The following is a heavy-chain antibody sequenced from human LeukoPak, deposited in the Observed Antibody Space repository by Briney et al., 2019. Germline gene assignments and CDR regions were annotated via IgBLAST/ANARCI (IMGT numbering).Heavy chain of an antibody. CDR3: ARTLPTWYYYYGMDV. CDR1: GGSISSSSYY. V-gene: IGHV4-39*01. CDR2: IYYSGST. Sequence: PSETLSLTCTVSGGSISSSSYYWGWIRQPPGKGLEWIGSIYYSGSTYYNPSLKSRVTISVDTSKNQFSLKLSSVTAADTAVYYCARTLPTWYYYYGMDVWGQGTTVTVSS. D-gene: IGHD3-16*01. J-gene: IGHJ6*02.